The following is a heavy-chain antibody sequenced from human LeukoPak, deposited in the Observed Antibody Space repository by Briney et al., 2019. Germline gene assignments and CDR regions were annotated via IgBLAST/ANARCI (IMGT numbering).Heavy chain of an antibody. J-gene: IGHJ4*02. V-gene: IGHV4-59*08. Sequence: PSETLSLTCAVYGGSFSGYYWSWIRQPPGKGLEWIGYIYYSGSTNYNPSLKSRVTISVDTSKNQFSLKLSSVTAADTAVYYCARLYGDCFDYWGQGTLVTVSS. D-gene: IGHD4-17*01. CDR2: IYYSGST. CDR3: ARLYGDCFDY. CDR1: GGSFSGYY.